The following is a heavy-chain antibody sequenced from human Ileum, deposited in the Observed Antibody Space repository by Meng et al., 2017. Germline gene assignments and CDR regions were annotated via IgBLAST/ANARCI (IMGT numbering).Heavy chain of an antibody. CDR3: TRHMGYNSGWYYFDY. V-gene: IGHV4-59*08. Sequence: QVQLQESGPGLVKPSETLSLTCTVSGGSISNNYCSWIRQPPGKGLEWIAYISYSGTTNYNPSLKSRVTISVDTSKNQFSLKLSSVTAADTAVYYCTRHMGYNSGWYYFDYWGQGTLVTVSS. CDR1: GGSISNNY. CDR2: ISYSGTT. J-gene: IGHJ4*02. D-gene: IGHD6-19*01.